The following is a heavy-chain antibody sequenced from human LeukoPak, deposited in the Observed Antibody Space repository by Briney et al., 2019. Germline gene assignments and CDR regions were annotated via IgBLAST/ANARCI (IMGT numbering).Heavy chain of an antibody. CDR2: IYHSGST. CDR1: GGSISSGDYY. J-gene: IGHJ6*04. CDR3: ARDKDYYYGMGV. V-gene: IGHV4-39*07. Sequence: SETLSLTCTVSGGSISSGDYYWSWIRQPPGKGLEWIGEIYHSGSTNYNPSLKSRVTISVDKSKNQFSLKLSSVTAADTAVYYCARDKDYYYGMGVWGKGTTVTVSS.